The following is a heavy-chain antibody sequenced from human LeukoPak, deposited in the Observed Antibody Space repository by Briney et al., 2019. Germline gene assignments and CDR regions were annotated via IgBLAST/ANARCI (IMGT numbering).Heavy chain of an antibody. Sequence: GGSLRLSCAAFGFTFDDYAMHWVRQAPGKGLEWVSGISWNSGSIGYADPVKGRFTISRDNAKNSLYLQMNSLRAEDTALYYCAKGVTSVGAYGYYFDYWGQGTLVTVSS. CDR3: AKGVTSVGAYGYYFDY. CDR2: ISWNSGSI. D-gene: IGHD1-26*01. J-gene: IGHJ4*02. V-gene: IGHV3-9*01. CDR1: GFTFDDYA.